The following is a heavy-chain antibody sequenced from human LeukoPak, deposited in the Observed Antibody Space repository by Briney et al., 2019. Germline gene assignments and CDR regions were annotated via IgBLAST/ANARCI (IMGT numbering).Heavy chain of an antibody. Sequence: PGGSLRLSCAAPGFTLSNYGMNWVRQAPGRGLERVSYISSTSSTKDYADSAKGRFTISRDNAKSSLYLQMNSLRAEDTAVYYCARGGAARPDYWGQGTLVIVSS. J-gene: IGHJ4*02. V-gene: IGHV3-48*01. CDR3: ARGGAARPDY. D-gene: IGHD6-6*01. CDR1: GFTLSNYG. CDR2: ISSTSSTK.